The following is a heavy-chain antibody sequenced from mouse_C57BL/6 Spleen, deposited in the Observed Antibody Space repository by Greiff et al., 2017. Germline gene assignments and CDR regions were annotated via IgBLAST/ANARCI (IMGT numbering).Heavy chain of an antibody. Sequence: VQLQQSGAELAKPGASVKLSCKASGYTFTSYWLHLVKQRPGPGLEWIGYINPSSGYTKYNQKFKDKATLTADKSSSTAYMQLSSLTYEDSAVYYCARPTMVTTWYFDVWGTGTTVTVSS. J-gene: IGHJ1*03. D-gene: IGHD2-9*01. CDR3: ARPTMVTTWYFDV. CDR1: GYTFTSYW. V-gene: IGHV1-7*01. CDR2: INPSSGYT.